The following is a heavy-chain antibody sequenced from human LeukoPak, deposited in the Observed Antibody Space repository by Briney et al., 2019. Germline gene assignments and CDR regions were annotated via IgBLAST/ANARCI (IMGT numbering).Heavy chain of an antibody. CDR1: GYTFTSYY. V-gene: IGHV1-46*01. CDR2: INPSGGGT. D-gene: IGHD6-13*01. Sequence: ASVKVSCKASGYTFTSYYMHWVRQAPGQGLEWMGIINPSGGGTSYAQKFRGRVTMTRDTSTSTVYMELSSLRSEDTAVYYCARDLVGIAAAGSQTYYYYYGMDVWGQGTTVTVSS. J-gene: IGHJ6*02. CDR3: ARDLVGIAAAGSQTYYYYYGMDV.